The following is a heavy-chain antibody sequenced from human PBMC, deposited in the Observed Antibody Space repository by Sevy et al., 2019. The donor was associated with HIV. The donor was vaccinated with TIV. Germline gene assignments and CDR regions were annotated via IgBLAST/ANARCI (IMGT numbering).Heavy chain of an antibody. CDR3: ARGRDRSFGLDY. V-gene: IGHV4-30-2*01. CDR2: IYHSGST. CDR1: SDSISSGGYS. D-gene: IGHD3-10*01. J-gene: IGHJ4*02. Sequence: SETLSLTCAVSSDSISSGGYSWNWIRQPPGKGLEWIGYIYHSGSTYYNPSLKSRVTMSVDRSKNQFSLKLNSVTAADTAVYYCARGRDRSFGLDYWGQGTLVTVSS.